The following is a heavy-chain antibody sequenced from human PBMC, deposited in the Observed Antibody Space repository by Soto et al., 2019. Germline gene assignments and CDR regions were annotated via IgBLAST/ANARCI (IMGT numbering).Heavy chain of an antibody. Sequence: QVQLQESGPGLVKPSETLSLTCTVSGGSVSSGSYYWSWIRQPPGKGLEWIGYIYYSGSTNYNPSLKSRVTILVDTSKNQFSLKLSSVTAADTAVYYCARDHVSGSYSDYWGQGTLVTVSS. CDR3: ARDHVSGSYSDY. CDR2: IYYSGST. CDR1: GGSVSSGSYY. J-gene: IGHJ4*02. D-gene: IGHD1-26*01. V-gene: IGHV4-61*01.